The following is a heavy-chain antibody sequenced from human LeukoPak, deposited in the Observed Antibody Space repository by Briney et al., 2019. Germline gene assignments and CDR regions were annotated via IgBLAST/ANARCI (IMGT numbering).Heavy chain of an antibody. Sequence: SETLSLTCNVSGGSITSHSWNWIRQAPGKGLEWIGYSYYSGTTNYSPSLKSRVTISLDTSKNQISLKLSSVTAADMAVYYCARDRGYSSGAFDYWGQGTLVTVSS. D-gene: IGHD6-19*01. CDR3: ARDRGYSSGAFDY. CDR2: SYYSGTT. J-gene: IGHJ4*02. CDR1: GGSITSHS. V-gene: IGHV4-59*11.